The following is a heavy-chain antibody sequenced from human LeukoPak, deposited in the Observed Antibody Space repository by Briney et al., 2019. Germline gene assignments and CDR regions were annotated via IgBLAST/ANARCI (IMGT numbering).Heavy chain of an antibody. CDR1: GYTFTSYG. Sequence: ASVKVSCKASGYTFTSYGITWVRQAPGQGLEWMGWISTYNGNSNYAQKLQGRVTMTTDTSTSTAYMELRSLRSDDTAVYYCARDSGYDGFDYWGQGTLVTVSS. J-gene: IGHJ4*02. CDR3: ARDSGYDGFDY. CDR2: ISTYNGNS. V-gene: IGHV1-18*01. D-gene: IGHD5-12*01.